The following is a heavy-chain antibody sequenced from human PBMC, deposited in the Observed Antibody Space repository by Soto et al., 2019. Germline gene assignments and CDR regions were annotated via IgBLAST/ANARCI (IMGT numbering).Heavy chain of an antibody. D-gene: IGHD6-19*01. CDR3: ARDLAVAGTEDWFDP. CDR1: GYTFPSDY. Sequence: ALVRFACKASGYTFPSDYRRWVRQAPGQGLEWMGIINPSGGSTSYAQKFQGRVTMTRDTSTSTVYMELSSLRSEDTAVYYCARDLAVAGTEDWFDPWGQGTLVTVSS. J-gene: IGHJ5*02. V-gene: IGHV1-46*01. CDR2: INPSGGST.